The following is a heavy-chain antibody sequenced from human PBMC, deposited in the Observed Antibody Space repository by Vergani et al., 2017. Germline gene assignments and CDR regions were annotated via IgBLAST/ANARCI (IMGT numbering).Heavy chain of an antibody. D-gene: IGHD4-17*01. CDR2: ISSSSSTI. V-gene: IGHV3-48*01. CDR3: ARESDTGTTIYYYGMDV. Sequence: EVQLVESGGGLVQPGGSLRLSCAASGFTFSSYSMNWVRQAPGKGLEWVSYISSSSSTIYYADSVKGRFTISRDNAKNSLYLQMNSLRAEDTAVYYCARESDTGTTIYYYGMDVWGQGTTVTVSS. J-gene: IGHJ6*02. CDR1: GFTFSSYS.